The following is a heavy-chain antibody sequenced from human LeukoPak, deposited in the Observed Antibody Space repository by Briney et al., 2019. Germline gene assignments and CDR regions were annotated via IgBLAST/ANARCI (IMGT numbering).Heavy chain of an antibody. Sequence: GGSLRLSCAASGFTFSSYGMHWVRQAPGKGLEWVVIISYDGSNKYYADSVKGRFTISRDNSKNTLYLQMNSLRAEDTAVYYCAKGSELGIGMDVWGQGTTVTVSS. CDR3: AKGSELGIGMDV. D-gene: IGHD7-27*01. V-gene: IGHV3-30*18. CDR1: GFTFSSYG. CDR2: ISYDGSNK. J-gene: IGHJ6*02.